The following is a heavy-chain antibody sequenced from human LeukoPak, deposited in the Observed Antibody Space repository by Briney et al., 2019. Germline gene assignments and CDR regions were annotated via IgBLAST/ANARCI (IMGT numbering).Heavy chain of an antibody. J-gene: IGHJ4*02. CDR1: GFTFNSHG. V-gene: IGHV3-30*18. Sequence: GGSLRLSCTASGFTFNSHGTHWVRQAPGKGLEWVALISYEGSNLKYADSVKGRFTISRDNSKNTLYLQMNSLRAEDTALYYCAKRGFCSGGSCYSFHFDYWGQGTLVTVSS. CDR3: AKRGFCSGGSCYSFHFDY. D-gene: IGHD2-15*01. CDR2: ISYEGSNL.